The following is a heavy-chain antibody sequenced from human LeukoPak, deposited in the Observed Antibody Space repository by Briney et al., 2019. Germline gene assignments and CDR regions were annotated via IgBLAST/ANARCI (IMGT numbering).Heavy chain of an antibody. CDR3: ARGRMVYQLPSDAFDI. Sequence: ASVKVSCKASGYTFTSYAMNWVRQAPGQGLEWMGGIIPIFGTANYAQKFQGRVTITADESTSTAYMELSSLRSEDTAVYYCARGRMVYQLPSDAFDIWGQGTMVTVSS. D-gene: IGHD2-2*01. V-gene: IGHV1-69*13. J-gene: IGHJ3*02. CDR1: GYTFTSYA. CDR2: IIPIFGTA.